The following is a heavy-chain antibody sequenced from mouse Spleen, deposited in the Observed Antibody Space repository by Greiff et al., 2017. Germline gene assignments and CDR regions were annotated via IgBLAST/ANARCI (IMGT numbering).Heavy chain of an antibody. CDR2: IHPNSGST. J-gene: IGHJ3*01. D-gene: IGHD2-3*01. CDR3: ARLNDGSFAY. CDR1: GYTFTSYW. V-gene: IGHV1-64*01. Sequence: VKLQQPGAELVQPGASVKLSCTASGYTFTSYWMHWVQQRPGQGLEWIGMIHPNSGSTNYNEKFKSKATLTVDKSSSTAYMQLSSLTSGDSAVYYCARLNDGSFAYWGQGTLVTVSA.